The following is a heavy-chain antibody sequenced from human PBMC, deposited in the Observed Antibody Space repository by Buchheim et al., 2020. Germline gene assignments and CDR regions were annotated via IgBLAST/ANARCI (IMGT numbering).Heavy chain of an antibody. J-gene: IGHJ4*02. D-gene: IGHD1-26*01. CDR2: ITSDGASS. CDR3: ARGMGATSFDY. CDR1: GFTFDNYW. Sequence: EVQLVESGGGLVQPGGSLRLSCAAAGFTFDNYWMHWVRHVPGQGLVWVSGITSDGASSSYADSVKGRFTISRDNARTTLYLQLNSLRAEDTAVYYCARGMGATSFDYWGQGTL. V-gene: IGHV3-74*01.